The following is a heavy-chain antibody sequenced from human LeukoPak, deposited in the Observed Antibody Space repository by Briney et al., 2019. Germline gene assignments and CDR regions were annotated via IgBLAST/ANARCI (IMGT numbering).Heavy chain of an antibody. V-gene: IGHV3-48*01. J-gene: IGHJ4*02. CDR1: GFTFSSYS. CDR3: AKGDLYYFDY. CDR2: IRSSSRTI. Sequence: SGGSLRLSCAASGFTFSSYSMNWVRQAPGKGLEWLSYIRSSSRTIYYADSVKGRFTISRDNAKNSLYLQMNSLRAEDTAVYYCAKGDLYYFDYWGQGTLVTVSS. D-gene: IGHD2-21*02.